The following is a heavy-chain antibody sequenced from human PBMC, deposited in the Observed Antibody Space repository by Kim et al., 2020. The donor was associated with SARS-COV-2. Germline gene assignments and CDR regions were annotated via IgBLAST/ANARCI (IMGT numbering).Heavy chain of an antibody. Sequence: NDYAVSVKSRITINPDTSKNQFSLHLNSVTPEDTAMYYCTRAQYGGYAYWGQGTLVTVSS. V-gene: IGHV6-1*01. J-gene: IGHJ4*02. CDR3: TRAQYGGYAY. CDR2: N. D-gene: IGHD5-12*01.